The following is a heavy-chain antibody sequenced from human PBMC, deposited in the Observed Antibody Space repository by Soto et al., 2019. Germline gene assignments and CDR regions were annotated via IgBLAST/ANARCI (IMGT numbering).Heavy chain of an antibody. D-gene: IGHD5-18*01. CDR1: GGSISSSSYY. CDR3: ASPGYSYGLNWFDP. Sequence: PSETLSLTCTVSGGSISSSSYYWGWIRQPPGKGLEWIGSIYYSGSTYYNPSLKSRVTISVDTSKNQFSLKLSSVTAADTAVYYCASPGYSYGLNWFDPWGQGTLVTVSS. CDR2: IYYSGST. J-gene: IGHJ5*02. V-gene: IGHV4-39*01.